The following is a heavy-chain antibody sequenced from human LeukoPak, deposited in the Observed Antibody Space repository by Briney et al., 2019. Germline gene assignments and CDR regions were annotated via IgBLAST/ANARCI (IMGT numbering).Heavy chain of an antibody. CDR2: ISPDGNRE. D-gene: IGHD1/OR15-1a*01. CDR3: AKINNVDDF. CDR1: GFTFSIFG. Sequence: PGGSLRLSCAASGFTFSIFGIHWVRQAPGKGLEWVAAISPDGNREYYTESVKGRFTVSRDNSNNMIYLQINSLRGEDSAVYHCAKINNVDDFWGQGTLVTVSS. V-gene: IGHV3-30*18. J-gene: IGHJ4*02.